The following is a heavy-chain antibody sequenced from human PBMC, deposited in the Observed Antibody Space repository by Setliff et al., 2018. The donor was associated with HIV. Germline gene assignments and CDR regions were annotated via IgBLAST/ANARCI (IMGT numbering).Heavy chain of an antibody. Sequence: GGSLRLSCSASGFTFGDYVLTWVRQAPGKGLEWVGRIKSKTDGGTTDYAAPVKGRFTISRDDSKNTLYLQMNSLKTEDTAVYYCTTGTRLVDWGQGALVTVSS. D-gene: IGHD2-21*01. J-gene: IGHJ4*02. CDR2: IKSKTDGGTT. V-gene: IGHV3-15*01. CDR3: TTGTRLVD. CDR1: GFTFGDYV.